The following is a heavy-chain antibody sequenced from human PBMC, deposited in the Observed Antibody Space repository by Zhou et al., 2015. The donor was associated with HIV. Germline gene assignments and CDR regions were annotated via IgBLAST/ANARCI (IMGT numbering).Heavy chain of an antibody. D-gene: IGHD5-12*01. CDR2: IIPMSGTT. J-gene: IGHJ2*01. Sequence: QAQLIQSGAEVKKSGSSVKVSCKASGGAVTRAAISWVRQAPGQGLEWMGGIIPMSGTTNYAQKFQGRVTISSDESTSTVYMDLTSPKSVDTAMYYCARSLGGYDGYWYFDLWGRGTLVSVSS. CDR3: ARSLGGYDGYWYFDL. CDR1: GGAVTRAA. V-gene: IGHV1-69*05.